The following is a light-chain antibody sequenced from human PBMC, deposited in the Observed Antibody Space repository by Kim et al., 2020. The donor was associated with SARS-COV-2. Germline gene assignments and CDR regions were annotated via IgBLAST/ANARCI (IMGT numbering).Light chain of an antibody. CDR1: QSIGSTF. J-gene: IGKJ1*01. CDR3: QQYDSSSWT. V-gene: IGKV3-20*01. CDR2: GTF. Sequence: PGESATPSCRASQSIGSTFLAWYQQKPGQSPRLLIYGTFSRATGVPDRFSGSGSGTAFTLTISRLEPEDFAVYYCQQYDSSSWTFGQGTKVDIK.